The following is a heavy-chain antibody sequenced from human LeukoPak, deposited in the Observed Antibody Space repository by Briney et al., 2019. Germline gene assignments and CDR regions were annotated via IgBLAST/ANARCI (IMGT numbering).Heavy chain of an antibody. Sequence: GASVKVSCKASGGTFSSYAISWVRQAPGQGLEWMGGIIPIFGTANYAQKFQGRVTITADKSTSTAYMELSSLRSEDTAVYYCARDILNSGSYSAIDYWGQGTLVTVSS. CDR2: IIPIFGTA. CDR3: ARDILNSGSYSAIDY. CDR1: GGTFSSYA. V-gene: IGHV1-69*06. D-gene: IGHD3-10*01. J-gene: IGHJ4*02.